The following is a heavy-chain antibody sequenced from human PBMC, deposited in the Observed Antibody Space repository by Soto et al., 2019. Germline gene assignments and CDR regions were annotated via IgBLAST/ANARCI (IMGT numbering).Heavy chain of an antibody. CDR1: GYSFTNYW. CDR3: ARASGSDGMDV. CDR2: IYPADSDT. Sequence: GESLKISCNGSGYSFTNYWIVWVRQMPGKGLEWMGSIYPADSDTRYRPSFQGQVTIPADESITTAYLQWTSLKASDTAMYYCARASGSDGMDVWGQGTTVTVSS. V-gene: IGHV5-51*01. J-gene: IGHJ6*02.